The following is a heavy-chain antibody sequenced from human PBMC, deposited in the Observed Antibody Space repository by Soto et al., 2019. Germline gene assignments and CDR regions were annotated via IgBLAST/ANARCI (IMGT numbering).Heavy chain of an antibody. D-gene: IGHD1-1*01. V-gene: IGHV5-51*01. J-gene: IGHJ3*02. CDR2: VYPGDSET. CDR1: GYKFTTYW. Sequence: LKISCKASGYKFTTYWIGWVRQMPGKGLEWMGIVYPGDSETRYSPSFQGHVTVSADTSLSTAYLHWNSLWASETAMYYCARHAEPGGYNCDALDIWGQGTMVTVSS. CDR3: ARHAEPGGYNCDALDI.